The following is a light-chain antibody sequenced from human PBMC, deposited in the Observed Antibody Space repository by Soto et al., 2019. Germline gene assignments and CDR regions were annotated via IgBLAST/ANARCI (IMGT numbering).Light chain of an antibody. V-gene: IGKV1-39*01. CDR2: AAS. CDR1: QTISDF. CDR3: QQYNNWPFS. J-gene: IGKJ5*01. Sequence: DVQKTQSPYSLAASLGDRVTITCRASQTISDFLNWYQHKPGKAPKLLIYAASSLQGGVPSRFSGSGSGTNFTLTISGLQSEDSAVYFCQQYNNWPFSSGQGTRLEI.